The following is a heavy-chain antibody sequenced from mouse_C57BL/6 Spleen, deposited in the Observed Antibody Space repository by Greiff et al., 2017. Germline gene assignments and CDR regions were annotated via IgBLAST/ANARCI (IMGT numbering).Heavy chain of an antibody. J-gene: IGHJ1*03. CDR1: GFTFSDYY. V-gene: IGHV5-12*01. D-gene: IGHD2-3*01. CDR3: ARHVYDGYYSDFDV. CDR2: ISNAGGST. Sequence: EVQLVESGGGLVQPGGSLKLSCAASGFTFSDYYMYWVHQTPEQRLEWVAYISNAGGSTYYPDTVKGRFTISIDTANNTLYLQMGRMKSEDTAMDYCARHVYDGYYSDFDVWGTGTTVTVSS.